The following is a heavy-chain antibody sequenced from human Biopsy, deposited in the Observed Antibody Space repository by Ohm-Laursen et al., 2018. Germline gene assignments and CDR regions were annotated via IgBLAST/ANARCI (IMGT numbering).Heavy chain of an antibody. D-gene: IGHD3-3*01. CDR3: ATPFQYYDSWGGYPPFDH. J-gene: IGHJ4*02. V-gene: IGHV1-69*17. Sequence: SSVKVSCNASGGTFSNYAISWVRQAPGEGLEWMGGIIAVSGLVNYAPKFQGRVSITADKSTTTAYMELSNLKSEDTAVYYCATPFQYYDSWGGYPPFDHWDQGTLVTVSS. CDR1: GGTFSNYA. CDR2: IIAVSGLV.